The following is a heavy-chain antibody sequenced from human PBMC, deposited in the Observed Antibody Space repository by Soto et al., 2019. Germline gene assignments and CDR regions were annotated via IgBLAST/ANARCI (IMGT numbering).Heavy chain of an antibody. J-gene: IGHJ5*02. CDR3: AHSLIGYYYDSSGSNWFDP. CDR2: IYWDDDK. CDR1: GFSLSTSGVG. D-gene: IGHD3-22*01. V-gene: IGHV2-5*02. Sequence: QITLKESGPTLVKPTQTLTLTCTFSGFSLSTSGVGVGWIRQPPGKALEWLALIYWDDDKRYSPSLKSRLTSTKDTSKNQVVLTMTNMDPVGTATYYCAHSLIGYYYDSSGSNWFDPWGQGTLVTVSS.